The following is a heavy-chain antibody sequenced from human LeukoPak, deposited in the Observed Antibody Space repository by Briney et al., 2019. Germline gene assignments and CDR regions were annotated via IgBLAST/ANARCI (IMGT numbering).Heavy chain of an antibody. D-gene: IGHD3-10*01. J-gene: IGHJ4*02. CDR2: IKNKNEGGAS. V-gene: IGHV3-15*06. CDR3: TTGIDDGGGY. Sequence: GGSLRLSCVASGFTVSDHYIDWVRQAPGKGLEWVGRIKNKNEGGASHYAASVKDRFSISRDDSRTTLFLQMNSLKIEDTGVYYCTTGIDDGGGYWGQGTQVTVSS. CDR1: GFTVSDHY.